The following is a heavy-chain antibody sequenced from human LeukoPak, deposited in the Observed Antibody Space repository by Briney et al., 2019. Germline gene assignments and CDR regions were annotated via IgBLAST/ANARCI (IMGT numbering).Heavy chain of an antibody. CDR1: GGSISSYY. D-gene: IGHD3-10*01. J-gene: IGHJ4*02. V-gene: IGHV4-59*01. CDR3: ARDGSGIPYYGSGSYDY. CDR2: IYYSGST. Sequence: PSETLSLTCTVSGGSISSYYWSWIRQPPGKGLEWIGYIYYSGSTNYNPSLKSRVTISVDTSKNQSSLKLSSVTAADTAVYYCARDGSGIPYYGSGSYDYWGQGTLVTVSS.